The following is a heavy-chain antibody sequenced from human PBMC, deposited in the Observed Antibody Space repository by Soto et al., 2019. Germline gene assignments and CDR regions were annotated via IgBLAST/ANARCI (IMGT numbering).Heavy chain of an antibody. Sequence: PSETLSLTCTVSGGSVSSYYWNWIRQLPGKGLEWIGHIHYSGGTNYNPSLKSRVTISLDTSKNQLSLKLGSVTAADTAKYYCAKDGSGSYFNWFDPWGQGTLVTVS. D-gene: IGHD3-10*01. CDR1: GGSVSSYY. J-gene: IGHJ5*02. V-gene: IGHV4-59*02. CDR2: IHYSGGT. CDR3: AKDGSGSYFNWFDP.